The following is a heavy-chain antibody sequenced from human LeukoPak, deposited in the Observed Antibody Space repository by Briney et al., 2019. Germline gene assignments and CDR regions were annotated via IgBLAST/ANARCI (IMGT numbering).Heavy chain of an antibody. CDR1: GFTFGDYA. V-gene: IGHV3-49*04. D-gene: IGHD5-24*01. CDR3: TRARDYYGMDV. CDR2: IRCKAYGGTT. Sequence: GGSLRLSCTASGFTFGDYAMSWVRQAPGKGLEWVGFIRCKAYGGTTEYAASVKGRFTISRDDSKSIAYLQMNSLKTEDTAVYYCTRARDYYGMDVRGQGTTVTVSS. J-gene: IGHJ6*02.